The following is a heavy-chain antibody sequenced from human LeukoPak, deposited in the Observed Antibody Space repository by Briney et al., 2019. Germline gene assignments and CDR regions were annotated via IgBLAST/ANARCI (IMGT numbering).Heavy chain of an antibody. CDR2: IRYDGSNK. CDR1: GFTFSSYG. J-gene: IGHJ5*02. CDR3: AKDGKQWLANWFDP. D-gene: IGHD6-19*01. Sequence: GGSLRLSCAASGFTFSSYGMHWVRQAPGKGLEWVAFIRYDGSNKYYADSVKGRFTISRDNSKNTLYLQMNSLRAEDTAVYYCAKDGKQWLANWFDPWGQGTLVTVSS. V-gene: IGHV3-30*02.